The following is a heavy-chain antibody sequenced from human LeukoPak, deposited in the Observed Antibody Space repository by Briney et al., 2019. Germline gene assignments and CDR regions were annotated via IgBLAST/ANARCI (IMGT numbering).Heavy chain of an antibody. CDR2: VYYSGSI. D-gene: IGHD3-10*01. CDR3: ARHRGSGSSSIPFDY. CDR1: GASIITGSPY. Sequence: PSETLSLTCAVSGASIITGSPYWGWIRQSPGKGPKWIGTVYYSGSIYYNPSLKSRVTLSVDTSKNQFSLRLTSVTASDTAVYFCARHRGSGSSSIPFDYWGQGTLVTVSS. J-gene: IGHJ4*02. V-gene: IGHV4-39*01.